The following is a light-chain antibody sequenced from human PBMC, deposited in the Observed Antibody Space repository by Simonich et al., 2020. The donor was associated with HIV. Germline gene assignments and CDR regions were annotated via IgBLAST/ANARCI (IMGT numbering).Light chain of an antibody. CDR1: QSVLYSSNNKNY. J-gene: IGKJ1*01. V-gene: IGKV4-1*01. CDR3: QQTNSFPRT. Sequence: DIVMTQSPDSLAVSLGERATINCKPSQSVLYSSNNKNYLSWYQQKPGQPPKLLIYWAPTRESGVPDRFSGSGSGTDFTLTSSSLQPEDFATYYCQQTNSFPRTFGQGTKVEIK. CDR2: WAP.